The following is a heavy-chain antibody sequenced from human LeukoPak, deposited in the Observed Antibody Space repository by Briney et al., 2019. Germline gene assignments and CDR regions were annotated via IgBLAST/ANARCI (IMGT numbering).Heavy chain of an antibody. J-gene: IGHJ5*02. Sequence: GGSLRLSCVASGFTLSSYTMNWVRLAPGKGLEWIAYSSSSGSTIYYADSAKGRFTISRDNAKNSLFLQVNSLRGEDTAVYYCARAVVHWLDPWGQGTLVSVSS. CDR3: ARAVVHWLDP. CDR1: GFTLSSYT. CDR2: SSSSGSTI. V-gene: IGHV3-48*03. D-gene: IGHD3-10*01.